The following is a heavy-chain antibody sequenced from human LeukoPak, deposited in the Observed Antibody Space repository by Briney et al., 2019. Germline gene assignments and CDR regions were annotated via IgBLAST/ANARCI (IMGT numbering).Heavy chain of an antibody. CDR2: VKTKTDGGTT. J-gene: IGHJ4*02. CDR3: TTDYGSGSYHYFNY. D-gene: IGHD3-10*01. Sequence: PGGSLRLSCAASGFTFNNAWMSWVRQAPNKGLEWVGRVKTKTDGGTTDYAAPVKGRFTISGDDSKDTLYPQMNRLKTEDTAVYYCTTDYGSGSYHYFNYWGQGTLVTVSS. CDR1: GFTFNNAW. V-gene: IGHV3-15*01.